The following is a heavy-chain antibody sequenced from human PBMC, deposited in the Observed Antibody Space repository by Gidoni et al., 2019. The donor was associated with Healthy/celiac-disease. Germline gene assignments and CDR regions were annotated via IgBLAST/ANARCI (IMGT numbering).Heavy chain of an antibody. CDR2: IYSSGKT. Sequence: EVQLVETGGGLIQPGGSLGLSCAASGFTVSSNYMSWVRQAPGRGLDWVSVIYSSGKTYYADSVRGRFIISRDNSKNTLFLHMNTLRAEDTAVYYCARKVGAYGLDVWGQGTMVTVSS. CDR3: ARKVGAYGLDV. D-gene: IGHD1-26*01. CDR1: GFTVSSNY. J-gene: IGHJ3*01. V-gene: IGHV3-53*02.